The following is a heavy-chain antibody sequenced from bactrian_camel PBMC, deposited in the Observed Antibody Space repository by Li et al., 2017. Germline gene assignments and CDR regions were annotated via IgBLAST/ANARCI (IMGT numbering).Heavy chain of an antibody. CDR3: AAGRGWREFDKPLTSTAYTF. J-gene: IGHJ4*01. V-gene: IGHV3S53*01. CDR1: KSCGV. D-gene: IGHD1*01. Sequence: HVQLVESGGGSVQAGGSLRLSCTALKSCGVEWYREAAGKQREWVSSIRPDGTTGYADSVKGRFTISQEVGKNMVYLRMNSLKPEDTANYYCAAGRGWREFDKPLTSTAYTFWGQGTQVTVS. CDR2: IRPDGTT.